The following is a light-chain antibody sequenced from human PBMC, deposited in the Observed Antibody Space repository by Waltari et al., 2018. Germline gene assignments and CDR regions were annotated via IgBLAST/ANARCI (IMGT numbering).Light chain of an antibody. CDR3: AAWDDSLSGVL. CDR1: SSNIGSNY. V-gene: IGLV1-47*01. J-gene: IGLJ2*01. CDR2: RNN. Sequence: GQRVTISCSGSSSNIGSNYVYWYQQLPGPAPKLLIYRNNPRPSGVPDRFSGSKSGTSASLAISGLRSEDEADYYCAAWDDSLSGVLFGGGTKLTV.